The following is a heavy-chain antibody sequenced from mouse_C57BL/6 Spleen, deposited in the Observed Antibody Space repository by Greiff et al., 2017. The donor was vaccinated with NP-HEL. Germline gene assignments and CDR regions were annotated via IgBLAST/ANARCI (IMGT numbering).Heavy chain of an antibody. J-gene: IGHJ4*01. CDR1: GYAFSSSW. Sequence: QVQLQQSGPELVKPGASVKISCTASGYAFSSSWMNWVKQRPGKGLEWIGRIYPGDGDTNYNGKFKGKATLTADKSSNTAYMQLSSLTSEDSAVYYSARQRTAQAFAMDYWGQGTSVTVSS. D-gene: IGHD3-2*02. CDR2: IYPGDGDT. CDR3: ARQRTAQAFAMDY. V-gene: IGHV1-82*01.